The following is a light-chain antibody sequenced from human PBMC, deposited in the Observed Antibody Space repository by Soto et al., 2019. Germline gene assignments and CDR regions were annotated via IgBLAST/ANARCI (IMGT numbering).Light chain of an antibody. J-gene: IGKJ4*01. CDR2: GAS. CDR3: IQYNKRPLT. V-gene: IGKV3-15*01. CDR1: QSVSSN. Sequence: EIVMTQSPATLSVFPGERATLSCRASQSVSSNLAWYQQKPGQAPRLLIYGASTRATDIPARFSGSGSGTEFTLTISSLQSEDFAVYYCIQYNKRPLTFGGGTKVEI.